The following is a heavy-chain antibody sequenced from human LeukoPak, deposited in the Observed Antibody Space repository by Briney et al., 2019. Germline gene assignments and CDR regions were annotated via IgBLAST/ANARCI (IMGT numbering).Heavy chain of an antibody. D-gene: IGHD6-19*01. Sequence: GGSLRLSCAASGFTVSSNYMSWVRQAPGKGLEWVSVIYSGGSTYYADSVKGRLTISRDNSKNTLYLQMNSLRAEDTAVYYCASGYSSGWPFDYWGQGTLVTVSS. CDR3: ASGYSSGWPFDY. J-gene: IGHJ4*02. CDR1: GFTVSSNY. CDR2: IYSGGST. V-gene: IGHV3-53*01.